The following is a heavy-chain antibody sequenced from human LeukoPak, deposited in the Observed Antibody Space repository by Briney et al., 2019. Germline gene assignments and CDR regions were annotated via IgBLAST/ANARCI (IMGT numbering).Heavy chain of an antibody. J-gene: IGHJ3*02. D-gene: IGHD6-19*01. CDR3: ARERYGGWYPAFDI. CDR2: IYSSGST. CDR1: GGSISSYY. V-gene: IGHV4-4*07. Sequence: SETLSLTCTVSGGSISSYYWSWIRQPAGKGLEWIGRIYSSGSTNYNPSLKSRVTMSVDTSKKQFSLKLNSVTAADTAVYYCARERYGGWYPAFDIWGQGTMVTVSS.